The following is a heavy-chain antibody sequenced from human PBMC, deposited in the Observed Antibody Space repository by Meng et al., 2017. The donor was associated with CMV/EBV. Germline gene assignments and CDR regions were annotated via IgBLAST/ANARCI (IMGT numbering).Heavy chain of an antibody. V-gene: IGHV1-69*12. D-gene: IGHD1-7*01. CDR3: ARGSGAGTTWSYFDY. CDR1: GGTFSSYA. Sequence: QVQLVQAGAEVRNPGSSVKVSCKASGGTFSSYAISWVRQAPGQGLEWMGGIIPIFGTANYAQKFQGRVTITADESTSTAYMELSSLRSEDTAVYYCARGSGAGTTWSYFDYWGQGTLVTVSS. CDR2: IIPIFGTA. J-gene: IGHJ4*02.